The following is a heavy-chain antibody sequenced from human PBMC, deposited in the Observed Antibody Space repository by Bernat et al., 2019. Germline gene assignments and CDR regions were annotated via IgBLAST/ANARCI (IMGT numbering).Heavy chain of an antibody. J-gene: IGHJ3*02. CDR1: GFTVSSNY. Sequence: EVQLVESGGDLIQPGGSLRLSCAASGFTVSSNYMSWVRQAPGKGLEWVSVIYSGGSTYYADSVKGRFTISRDNSKNTLYLQMDSLRPEDTAVYHCVRRNNAFDIWGQGTMVTVSS. CDR2: IYSGGST. V-gene: IGHV3-66*03. D-gene: IGHD2/OR15-2a*01. CDR3: VRRNNAFDI.